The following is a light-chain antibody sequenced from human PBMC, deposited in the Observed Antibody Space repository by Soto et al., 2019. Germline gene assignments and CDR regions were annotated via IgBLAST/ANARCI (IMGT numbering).Light chain of an antibody. J-gene: IGKJ4*01. CDR2: DAS. CDR1: QGISSY. V-gene: IGKV1-9*01. Sequence: IQLTQSPSSLSASVGDRVTITCRASQGISSYLGWYQQKPGKAPNLLIYDASTLHSGVPSRFSGGGSGTDFALTISSLQPEDVATYYCQQVNVYPSTFGGGTQVEIK. CDR3: QQVNVYPST.